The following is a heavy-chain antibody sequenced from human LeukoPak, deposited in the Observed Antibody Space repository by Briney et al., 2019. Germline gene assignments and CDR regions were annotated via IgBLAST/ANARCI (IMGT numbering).Heavy chain of an antibody. J-gene: IGHJ4*02. D-gene: IGHD6-13*01. V-gene: IGHV3-74*01. CDR1: GFTFSNYW. CDR3: AKRMDSSHSLDY. CDR2: INDDGSAT. Sequence: GGSLRLSCAASGFTFSNYWMHWVRQVPGKGLVWVSRINDDGSATFYADSVKGRFTISRDNAKNTLFLQMNSLRAEDTAVYYCAKRMDSSHSLDYWGQGTLVTVSS.